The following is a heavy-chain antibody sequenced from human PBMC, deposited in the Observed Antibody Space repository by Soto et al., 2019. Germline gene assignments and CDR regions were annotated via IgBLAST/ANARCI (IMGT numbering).Heavy chain of an antibody. CDR2: ISGGGGST. Sequence: EVQLLESGGGLVQPGGSLRLSCAASGFTFSSYAMSWVRQAPGKGLEWVSAISGGGGSTYYADSVKGRFTISRHNSKNTLYLQMNSLRAEDTAVYYCAKDGRRWDLPADYWGQGALVTVSS. CDR1: GFTFSSYA. J-gene: IGHJ4*02. V-gene: IGHV3-23*01. D-gene: IGHD1-26*01. CDR3: AKDGRRWDLPADY.